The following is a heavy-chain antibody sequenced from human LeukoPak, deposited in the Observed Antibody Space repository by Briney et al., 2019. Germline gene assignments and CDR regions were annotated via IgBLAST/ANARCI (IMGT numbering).Heavy chain of an antibody. CDR1: EFTFSNAW. V-gene: IGHV3-15*01. J-gene: IGHJ6*02. D-gene: IGHD3-3*01. CDR3: TTGTSLYYDFWSGYPVGMDV. Sequence: GGSLRLSCAASEFTFSNAWMSWVRQAPGKGLEWVGRIKSKTDGGTTDYAAPVKGRFTISRDDSKNTLYLQMNSLKTEDTAVYYCTTGTSLYYDFWSGYPVGMDVWGQGTTVTASS. CDR2: IKSKTDGGTT.